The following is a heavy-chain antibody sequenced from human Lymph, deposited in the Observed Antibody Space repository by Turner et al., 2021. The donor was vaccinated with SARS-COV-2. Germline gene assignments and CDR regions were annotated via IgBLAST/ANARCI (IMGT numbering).Heavy chain of an antibody. CDR2: IYSGGTT. V-gene: IGHV3-53*02. CDR3: ARDLGTYGMDV. Sequence: VQLVETGGGLIQPGGSLRLSCAASGIIVSRNYMNWVRQAPGKGLEWVSVIYSGGTTYSADSVKGRFTISRDNSKNTLYLQMNSLRVEDTAVYYCARDLGTYGMDVWGQGTTVTVSS. D-gene: IGHD6-13*01. CDR1: GIIVSRNY. J-gene: IGHJ6*02.